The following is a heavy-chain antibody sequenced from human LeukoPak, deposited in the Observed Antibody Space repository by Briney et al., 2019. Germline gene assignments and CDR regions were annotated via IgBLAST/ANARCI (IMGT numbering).Heavy chain of an antibody. J-gene: IGHJ4*02. D-gene: IGHD3-22*01. CDR1: GFTFSSYT. Sequence: PGGSLRLSCAASGFTFSSYTINWVRQAPGKGLEWVSSISGRSDYIYYADSVKGRFTISRDNAKNSLYLRMNSLSAEDTAVYFCARDRDYYDSGGYYFDYWGQGTLVTVSS. CDR3: ARDRDYYDSGGYYFDY. CDR2: ISGRSDYI. V-gene: IGHV3-21*01.